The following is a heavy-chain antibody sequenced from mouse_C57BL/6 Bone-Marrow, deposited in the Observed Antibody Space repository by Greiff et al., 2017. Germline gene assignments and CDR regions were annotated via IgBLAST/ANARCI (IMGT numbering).Heavy chain of an antibody. Sequence: EVKLMESGGGLVKPGGSLKLSCAASGFTFSDYGMHWVRQAPEKGLVWVAYISSGSSTIYYADTVKGRFTISRDTAKNTLFLQMTSLRSEDTAMYYCARKAYYRNYTWFAYWGQGTLVTVSA. CDR1: GFTFSDYG. CDR2: ISSGSSTI. CDR3: ARKAYYRNYTWFAY. J-gene: IGHJ3*01. V-gene: IGHV5-17*01. D-gene: IGHD2-5*01.